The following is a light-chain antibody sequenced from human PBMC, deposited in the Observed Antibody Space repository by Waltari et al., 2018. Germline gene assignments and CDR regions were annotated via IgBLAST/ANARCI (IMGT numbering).Light chain of an antibody. CDR3: QQYNNWPLL. CDR2: GAS. V-gene: IGKV3-15*01. CDR1: QSISSN. Sequence: EIVMTQSPATLSVYPGERATLPCRASQSISSNLACYQQKPGQAPRLLFYGASISATGIPARFSGSESGTEFALTINSMQSEDFAVYYCQQYNNWPLLFGQGTKVEIK. J-gene: IGKJ1*01.